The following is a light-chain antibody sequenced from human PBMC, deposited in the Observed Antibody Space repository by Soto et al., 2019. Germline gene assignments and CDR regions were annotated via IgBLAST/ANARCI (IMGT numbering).Light chain of an antibody. J-gene: IGLJ2*01. CDR3: TSYTSTSTLV. CDR1: SNDIGANDY. Sequence: QSALTQPASVSGSPGQSITISCTGTSNDIGANDYVSWYQHHPGQAPKILIYEAPNRPSGVSHRFSGSKSGNTASLTISGLQAEDEADYFCTSYTSTSTLVFGGGTKLTVL. V-gene: IGLV2-14*01. CDR2: EAP.